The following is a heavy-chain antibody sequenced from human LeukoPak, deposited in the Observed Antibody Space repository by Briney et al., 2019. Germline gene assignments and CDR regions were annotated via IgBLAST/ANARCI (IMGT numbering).Heavy chain of an antibody. CDR2: VYYSGST. D-gene: IGHD3-22*01. V-gene: IGHV4-59*01. J-gene: IGHJ3*02. CDR1: GGSISSYY. Sequence: PSETLSLTCTVSGGSISSYYWSWIRQPPGKGLEWIGYVYYSGSTNYNPSLKSRVTISVDTSKNQFSLKLSSVTAADTAVYYCARGARYYYDSSGYYYGSDDAFDIWGQGTMLTVSS. CDR3: ARGARYYYDSSGYYYGSDDAFDI.